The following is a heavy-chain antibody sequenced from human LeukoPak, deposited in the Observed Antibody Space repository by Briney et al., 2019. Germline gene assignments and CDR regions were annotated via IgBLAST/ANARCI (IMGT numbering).Heavy chain of an antibody. J-gene: IGHJ6*03. CDR3: AIGKDYYYYMDV. D-gene: IGHD4-23*01. CDR1: GGSISSSSYY. V-gene: IGHV4-39*07. Sequence: SETLSLTCIVSGGSISSSSYYWGWIRQPPGKGLEWIGSIYYSGSTYYNPSLKSRVTISVDTSKNQFSLELNSVTAADTAVYYCAIGKDYYYYMDVWGKGTTVTVSS. CDR2: IYYSGST.